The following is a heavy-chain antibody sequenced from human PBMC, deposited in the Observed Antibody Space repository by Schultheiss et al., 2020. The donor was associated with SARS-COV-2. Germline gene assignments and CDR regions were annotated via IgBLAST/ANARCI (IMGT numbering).Heavy chain of an antibody. CDR2: MNPNSGNT. CDR3: ARVGSGWGANWFDP. Sequence: ASVKVSCKASGYTFTSYDINWVRQATGQGLEWMGWMNPNSGNTGYAQKFQGRVTMTRNTSISTAYMELSSLRSEDTAVYYCARVGSGWGANWFDPWGQGTLVTVSS. J-gene: IGHJ5*02. CDR1: GYTFTSYD. V-gene: IGHV1-8*01. D-gene: IGHD6-19*01.